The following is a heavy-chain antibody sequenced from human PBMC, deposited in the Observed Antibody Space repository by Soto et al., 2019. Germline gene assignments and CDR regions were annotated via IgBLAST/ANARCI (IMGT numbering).Heavy chain of an antibody. CDR2: IIPIFGTA. CDR3: AREGEYYDTDMAYYFDY. J-gene: IGHJ4*02. V-gene: IGHV1-69*13. Sequence: SVKVSCKASGGTFSSYAISWVRQAPGQGLEWMGGIIPIFGTANYAQKFQGGVTITADESTSTAYMELSSLRSEDTAVYYCAREGEYYDTDMAYYFDYWGQGTLVTVSS. D-gene: IGHD5-18*01. CDR1: GGTFSSYA.